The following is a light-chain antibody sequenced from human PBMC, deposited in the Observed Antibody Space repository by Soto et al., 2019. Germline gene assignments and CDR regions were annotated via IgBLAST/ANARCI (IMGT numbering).Light chain of an antibody. Sequence: SYELTQPPSVSVAPGKTARITCGGNDIETKSVHWYQQKPGQAPVLVMSFDSDRPSGIPERFSGSNSGNTASLTISRAEAGDEADYYCQVWDRPTDLVFGGGTKLTVL. CDR1: DIETKS. V-gene: IGLV3-21*04. J-gene: IGLJ2*01. CDR3: QVWDRPTDLV. CDR2: FDS.